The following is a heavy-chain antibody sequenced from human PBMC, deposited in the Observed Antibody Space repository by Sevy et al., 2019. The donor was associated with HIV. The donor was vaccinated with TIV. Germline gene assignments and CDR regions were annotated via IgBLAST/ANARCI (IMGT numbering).Heavy chain of an antibody. Sequence: GGSLRLSCAASGFTFSPYWMTWVRQAPGKGLEWVANIRPDGSDKYYVDSVKGRFTSSRDNAKNSLYLQMNSLRADGTAMYYCARGVGLDCWGQGALVTVSS. J-gene: IGHJ4*02. D-gene: IGHD1-26*01. CDR3: ARGVGLDC. CDR2: IRPDGSDK. CDR1: GFTFSPYW. V-gene: IGHV3-7*01.